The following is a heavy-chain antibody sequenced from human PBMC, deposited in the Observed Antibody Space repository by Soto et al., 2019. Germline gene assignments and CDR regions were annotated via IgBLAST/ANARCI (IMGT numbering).Heavy chain of an antibody. CDR1: GYTFTSYS. J-gene: IGHJ4*03. V-gene: IGHV1-46*03. CDR2: INASGGST. CDR3: AFGGVLDREHVFDN. D-gene: IGHD2-8*02. Sequence: ASVKVSCKASGYTFTSYSMHWVRQAPGQGLEWMGIINASGGSTSYAQKFQGRVTMTRDTSTSTAYMELSSLRSEDTAVYYCAFGGVLDREHVFDNWWQGILVSV.